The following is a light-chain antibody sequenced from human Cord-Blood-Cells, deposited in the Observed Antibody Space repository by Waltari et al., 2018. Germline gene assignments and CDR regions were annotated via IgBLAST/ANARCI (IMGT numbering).Light chain of an antibody. CDR1: QSVSSSY. V-gene: IGKV3-20*01. J-gene: IGKJ3*01. Sequence: IAFTQIPGTLSLSAGERATFPCRASQSVSSSYLAWYQQKPGQAPRLLIYGASSRATGIPDRFSGSGSVTDFTLTISRLEPEDFAVYYCQQYGSSPFTFGPGTKVDIK. CDR2: GAS. CDR3: QQYGSSPFT.